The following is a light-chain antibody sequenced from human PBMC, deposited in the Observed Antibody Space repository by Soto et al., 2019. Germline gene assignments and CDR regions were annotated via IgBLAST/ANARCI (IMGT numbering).Light chain of an antibody. V-gene: IGKV3-20*01. J-gene: IGKJ1*01. CDR2: GAS. Sequence: EIVLTQSPGTLSLSPGERATLSCRASQSVSSIYLAWYQQKPGQAPRPLIYGASSRATGIPDRFSGSGSGTDFTLTISRLEPEDFAVYYWQQYGSSRWTFGQGTKVEI. CDR3: QQYGSSRWT. CDR1: QSVSSIY.